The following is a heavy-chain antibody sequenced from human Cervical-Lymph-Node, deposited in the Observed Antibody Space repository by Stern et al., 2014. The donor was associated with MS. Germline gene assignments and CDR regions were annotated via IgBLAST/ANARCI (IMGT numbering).Heavy chain of an antibody. Sequence: EMQLVESGGTLVQPGGSLRLSCAASGSTVNSNYMTWVRQAPGQGLEWVSIFYSGISTYYAESVKGRFSFSIDNSKNTLYLQMNNLRVEDTAMYYCTREMAARRLDPWGQGTLVIVSA. CDR1: GSTVNSNY. CDR2: FYSGIST. J-gene: IGHJ5*02. CDR3: TREMAARRLDP. V-gene: IGHV3-66*01. D-gene: IGHD5-24*01.